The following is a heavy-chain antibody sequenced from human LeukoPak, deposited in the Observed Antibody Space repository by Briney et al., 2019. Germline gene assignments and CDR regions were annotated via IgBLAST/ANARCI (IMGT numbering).Heavy chain of an antibody. Sequence: ASVKVSCKASGYTFTSYDINWVRQATGQGLEWMGWMNPNSGNTGYAQKFQGRVTITADESTSTAYMELSSLRSEDTAVYYCARGGYCSSTSCYDYGRDYYYGMDVWGKGTTVTVSS. CDR2: MNPNSGNT. D-gene: IGHD2-2*01. CDR3: ARGGYCSSTSCYDYGRDYYYGMDV. CDR1: GYTFTSYD. V-gene: IGHV1-8*01. J-gene: IGHJ6*04.